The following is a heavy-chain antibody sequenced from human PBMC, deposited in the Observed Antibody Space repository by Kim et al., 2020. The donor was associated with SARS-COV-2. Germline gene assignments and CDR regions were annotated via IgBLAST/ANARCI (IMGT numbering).Heavy chain of an antibody. Sequence: VKGRFTISRDNAKNSLYLQMNSLRAEDTAVYYCASTGQRYFDWYYGMDVWGQGTTVTVSS. V-gene: IGHV3-11*01. D-gene: IGHD3-9*01. CDR3: ASTGQRYFDWYYGMDV. J-gene: IGHJ6*02.